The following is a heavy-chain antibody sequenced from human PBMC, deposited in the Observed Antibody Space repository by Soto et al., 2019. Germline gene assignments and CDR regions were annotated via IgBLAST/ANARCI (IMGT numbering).Heavy chain of an antibody. D-gene: IGHD6-6*01. J-gene: IGHJ6*02. Sequence: SETLSLTCTVSGGSISSYYWSWIRQPPGKGLEWIGYIYYSGSTNYNPSLKSRVTISVDTSKNQFSLKLSSVTTADTAVYYCASAGARPQLPQIQYYYYYGMDVWGQGTTVTVSS. CDR1: GGSISSYY. CDR3: ASAGARPQLPQIQYYYYYGMDV. V-gene: IGHV4-59*01. CDR2: IYYSGST.